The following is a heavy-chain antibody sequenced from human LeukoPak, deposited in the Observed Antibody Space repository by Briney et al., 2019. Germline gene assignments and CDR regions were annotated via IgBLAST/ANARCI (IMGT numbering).Heavy chain of an antibody. CDR1: GFTLSDSA. D-gene: IGHD1-26*01. CDR3: TRDRGTYNWLDP. V-gene: IGHV3-73*01. Sequence: PGGSVRLSCAASGFTLSDSAIHWVRQASGKGLEWVGLIDRPAKSYATAYGASVGGRFTISRDDSKNTAYLQMDSLKTEDTALYYCTRDRGTYNWLDPWGQGTLVTVSS. CDR2: IDRPAKSYAT. J-gene: IGHJ5*02.